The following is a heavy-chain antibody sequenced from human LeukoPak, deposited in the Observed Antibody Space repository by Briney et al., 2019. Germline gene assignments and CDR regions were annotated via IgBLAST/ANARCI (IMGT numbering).Heavy chain of an antibody. CDR1: GGTFSSYA. D-gene: IGHD2-2*01. CDR3: ARDSAGCSSTSCLNWFDP. CDR2: IIPIFGTA. Sequence: SVKVSCKASGGTFSSYAISWVRQAPGQGLEWMGGIIPIFGTANYAQKFQGRVTITADESTSTAYMELSSLRSEDTAVYYCARDSAGCSSTSCLNWFDPWGQGTLVTVSS. J-gene: IGHJ5*02. V-gene: IGHV1-69*01.